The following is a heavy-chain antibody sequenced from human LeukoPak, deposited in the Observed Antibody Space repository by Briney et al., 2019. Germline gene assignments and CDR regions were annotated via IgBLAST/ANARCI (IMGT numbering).Heavy chain of an antibody. Sequence: ASVKVSCKVSGYTLTELSMHWVRQAPGKGLEWMGGFDPEDGETIYAQKFQGRVSMTEDTSTDTAYMELSSLRSEDTAVYYCATVPRYLELSTFDYWGQGTLVTVSS. D-gene: IGHD1-7*01. V-gene: IGHV1-24*01. CDR3: ATVPRYLELSTFDY. CDR2: FDPEDGET. CDR1: GYTLTELS. J-gene: IGHJ4*02.